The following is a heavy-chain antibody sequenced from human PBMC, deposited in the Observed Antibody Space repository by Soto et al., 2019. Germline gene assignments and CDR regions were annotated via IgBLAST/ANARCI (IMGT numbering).Heavy chain of an antibody. V-gene: IGHV3-23*01. Sequence: GGSLRLSCAASGFTFSSYAMSWVRQAPGKGLEWVSAISGSGGSTYYADSVKGRSTISRDNSKNTLYLQMNSLRAEDTAVYYCAKDRRYCSGGSCYPEYFQHWGQGTLVTVSS. CDR3: AKDRRYCSGGSCYPEYFQH. D-gene: IGHD2-15*01. J-gene: IGHJ1*01. CDR1: GFTFSSYA. CDR2: ISGSGGST.